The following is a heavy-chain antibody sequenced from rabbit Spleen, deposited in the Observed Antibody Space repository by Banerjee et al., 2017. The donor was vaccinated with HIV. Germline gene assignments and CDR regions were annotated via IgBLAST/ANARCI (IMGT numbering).Heavy chain of an antibody. CDR1: GFSFSNGYY. J-gene: IGHJ4*01. Sequence: QSLDESGGGLVQPEGSLALTCTASGFSFSNGYYMCWFRQAPGKGLEWIACIHDTNNGATYYASWAKGRFTISKTSSTTVTLQMTSLTGADTATYFCARDLAGVIGWNFNLWGQGTLVTVS. CDR2: IHDTNNGAT. V-gene: IGHV1S40*01. D-gene: IGHD4-1*01. CDR3: ARDLAGVIGWNFNL.